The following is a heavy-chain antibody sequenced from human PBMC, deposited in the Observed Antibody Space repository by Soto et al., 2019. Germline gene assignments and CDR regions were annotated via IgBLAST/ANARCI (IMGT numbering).Heavy chain of an antibody. CDR3: SRLTTMVREINDDPFDF. V-gene: IGHV1-46*03. CDR1: GYTFTNYY. Sequence: QVQLVQSGGEVKKPGALVRVSCKASGYTFTNYYIHWVRQAPGQGLEWMGVINPTGGRASYAPKFQGRVTLTRDTSTSTAYMELSSLRSDDTVVYFCSRLTTMVREINDDPFDFWGQGTLVTVSS. D-gene: IGHD3-10*01. CDR2: INPTGGRA. J-gene: IGHJ4*03.